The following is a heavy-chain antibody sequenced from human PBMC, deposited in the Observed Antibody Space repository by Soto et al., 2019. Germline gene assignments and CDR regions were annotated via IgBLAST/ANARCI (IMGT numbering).Heavy chain of an antibody. CDR3: ARTSGSFTTGVVDY. CDR2: IYPGDSDT. CDR1: GYSFTSYW. J-gene: IGHJ4*02. V-gene: IGHV5-51*01. Sequence: GEPLRISWRGSGYSFTSYWIVWVRKMPGKGLEWMGIIYPGDSDTRYSPSFQGQVTISADKSISTAYLQWSSLKASDTAMYYCARTSGSFTTGVVDYWGQGTLVTVSS. D-gene: IGHD1-26*01.